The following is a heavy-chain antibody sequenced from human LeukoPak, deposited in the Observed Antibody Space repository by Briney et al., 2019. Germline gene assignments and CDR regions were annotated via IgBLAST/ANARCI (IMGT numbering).Heavy chain of an antibody. J-gene: IGHJ5*02. CDR2: IYYSGIT. CDR1: GGSIISSSYY. V-gene: IGHV4-39*01. Sequence: SETLSLTCSLSGGSIISSSYYWAWIRQPPGIGLEWIGSIYYSGITYYNPSLKSRATVSVDTSKNQFSLHLISVTAADTAVYYCARRNGHSWDVGNWFDPWGQGTLVTVSS. CDR3: ARRNGHSWDVGNWFDP. D-gene: IGHD6-13*01.